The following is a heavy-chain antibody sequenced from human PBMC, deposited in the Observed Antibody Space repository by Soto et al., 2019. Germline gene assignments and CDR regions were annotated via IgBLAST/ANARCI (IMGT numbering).Heavy chain of an antibody. D-gene: IGHD2-2*01. J-gene: IGHJ5*02. V-gene: IGHV4-59*08. CDR3: AGRYCSSTSCYNWFDP. Sequence: PSETLSLTCTVSGGCISSYYWSWIRQPPGKGLEWIGYIYYSGSTNYNPSLKSRVTTSVDTSKNQFSLKLSSVTAADTAVYYCAGRYCSSTSCYNWFDPRGPGTLVTVS. CDR1: GGCISSYY. CDR2: IYYSGST.